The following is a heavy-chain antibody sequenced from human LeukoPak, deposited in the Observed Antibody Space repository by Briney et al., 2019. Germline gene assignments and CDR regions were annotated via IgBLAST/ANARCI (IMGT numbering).Heavy chain of an antibody. V-gene: IGHV1-69*13. CDR1: GGTFSSYA. D-gene: IGHD6-19*01. CDR2: IIPIFGTA. Sequence: SVKVSCKASGGTFSSYAISWVRQAPGQGLEWMGGIIPIFGTANYAQKFQGRVTITADESTSTAYMELSSLRSEDTAVYYCASSGSGQWLVDYWGQGTLVTVSS. CDR3: ASSGSGQWLVDY. J-gene: IGHJ4*02.